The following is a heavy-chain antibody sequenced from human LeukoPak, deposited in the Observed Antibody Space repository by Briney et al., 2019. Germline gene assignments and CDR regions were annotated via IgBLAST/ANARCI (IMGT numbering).Heavy chain of an antibody. J-gene: IGHJ6*02. D-gene: IGHD5/OR15-5a*01. CDR2: IKQDGSEK. Sequence: GGSLRLSCAASGFTFSSYWMSWVRQAPGKGLEWVANIKQDGSEKSYVDSVKGRFTISRDNAKNSLYLQMNSLRAEDTAVYYCARDPLPDYYYGMDVWGQGTTVTVSS. CDR1: GFTFSSYW. V-gene: IGHV3-7*03. CDR3: ARDPLPDYYYGMDV.